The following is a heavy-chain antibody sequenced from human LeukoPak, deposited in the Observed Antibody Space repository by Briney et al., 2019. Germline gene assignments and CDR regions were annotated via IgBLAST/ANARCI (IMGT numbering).Heavy chain of an antibody. CDR3: ARGPGGYWSIAAAGRYFDY. CDR2: MNPNSGNT. Sequence: GASVKASCKASGYTFTSYDINWVRQATGQGLEWMGWMNPNSGNTGYAQKFQGRVTITRNTSISTAYMELSSLRSEDTAVYYCARGPGGYWSIAAAGRYFDYWGQGTLVTVSS. D-gene: IGHD6-13*01. CDR1: GYTFTSYD. V-gene: IGHV1-8*03. J-gene: IGHJ4*02.